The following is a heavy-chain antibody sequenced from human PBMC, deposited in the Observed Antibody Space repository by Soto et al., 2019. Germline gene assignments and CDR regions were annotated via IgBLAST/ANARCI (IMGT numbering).Heavy chain of an antibody. J-gene: IGHJ4*02. Sequence: GGSLRLSCAASGFTFSSYGMHWVRQAPGKGLEWVAVISYDGSNKYYADSVKGRFTISRDNSKNTLYLQMNSLRAEDTAVYYCAKDPYGSGSYRFGYWGQGTLVTVSS. V-gene: IGHV3-30*18. D-gene: IGHD3-10*01. CDR1: GFTFSSYG. CDR3: AKDPYGSGSYRFGY. CDR2: ISYDGSNK.